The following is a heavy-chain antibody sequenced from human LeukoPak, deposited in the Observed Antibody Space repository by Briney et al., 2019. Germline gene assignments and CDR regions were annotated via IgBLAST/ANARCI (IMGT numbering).Heavy chain of an antibody. V-gene: IGHV4-34*01. Sequence: ASETLSLTCAAYGGSFSGYYWSWIRQPPGKGLEWIGEINHSGSTNYNPSLKSRVTISVDTSKNQFSLKLSSVTAADTAVYYCARLLRGYSYGPRRGAESWGQGTLVTVSS. CDR3: ARLLRGYSYGPRRGAES. CDR1: GGSFSGYY. D-gene: IGHD5-18*01. J-gene: IGHJ4*02. CDR2: INHSGST.